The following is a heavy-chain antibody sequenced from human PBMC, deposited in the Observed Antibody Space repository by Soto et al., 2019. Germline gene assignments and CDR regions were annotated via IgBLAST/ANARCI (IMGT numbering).Heavy chain of an antibody. CDR2: INHSGST. V-gene: IGHV4-34*01. Sequence: SETLSHTYAVNVGSLSGYFWCWVSQSPRKVLEWIGEINHSGSTNSNPSLKSRVIISAYTSKHQFSLRLSSVTAADSGIYYCASFYYFDFWIGSRNYFDASGIGTTVIVS. D-gene: IGHD3-3*01. CDR3: ASFYYFDFWIGSRNYFDA. CDR1: VGSLSGYF. J-gene: IGHJ6*03.